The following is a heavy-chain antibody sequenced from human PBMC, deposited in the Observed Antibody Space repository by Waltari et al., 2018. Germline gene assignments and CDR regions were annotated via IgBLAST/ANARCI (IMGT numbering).Heavy chain of an antibody. CDR2: IKQDGSEK. V-gene: IGHV3-7*01. Sequence: EVQLVESGGDLVQPGGALRLSCAASGFPFSTYWMSWVRQAPGKGLEWVANIKQDGSEKLYVDSVKGRFTISRDNARNSLYLQMNSLRDEDTAVYYCARVSWDTITRKGIDYWGLGTLVIVSS. CDR1: GFPFSTYW. CDR3: ARVSWDTITRKGIDY. J-gene: IGHJ4*02. D-gene: IGHD1-26*01.